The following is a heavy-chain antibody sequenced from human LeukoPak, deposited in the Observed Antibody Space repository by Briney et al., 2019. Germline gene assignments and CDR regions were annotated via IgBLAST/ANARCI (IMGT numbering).Heavy chain of an antibody. J-gene: IGHJ4*02. V-gene: IGHV4-30-4*01. CDR3: ARAGQLDANFDY. Sequence: SETLSLTCTVAGGSISNGDYYWSWIRQPPGKGLEWIGYIYYSGSTYYNPSLKSRVTISVDTSKNQFSLKLSSVTAADTAVYYCARAGQLDANFDYWGQGTLVTVSS. CDR2: IYYSGST. D-gene: IGHD6-13*01. CDR1: GGSISNGDYY.